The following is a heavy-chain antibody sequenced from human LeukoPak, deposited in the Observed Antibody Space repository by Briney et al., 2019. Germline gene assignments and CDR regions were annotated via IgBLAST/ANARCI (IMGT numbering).Heavy chain of an antibody. CDR1: GFTFSSYW. Sequence: GGSLRLSCAASGFTFSSYWMSWVRQAPGKGLEWVANIKQDGSEKYYVDSVKGRFTISRGKAKNSLYLQMNSLRAEDTAVYYCASRGWNIAAATKPTKVDYWGQGTLVTVSS. J-gene: IGHJ4*02. CDR3: ASRGWNIAAATKPTKVDY. CDR2: IKQDGSEK. D-gene: IGHD6-13*01. V-gene: IGHV3-7*01.